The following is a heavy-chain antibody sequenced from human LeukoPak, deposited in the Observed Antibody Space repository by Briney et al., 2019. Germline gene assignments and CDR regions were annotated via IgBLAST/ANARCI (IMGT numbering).Heavy chain of an antibody. CDR2: IYYSGST. J-gene: IGHJ3*02. V-gene: IGHV4-30-4*08. CDR1: GGSISSGGYY. CDR3: ARVVVAASSAFDI. Sequence: SQTLSLTCTVSGGSISSGGYYWSRIRQPPGKGLEWIGYIYYSGSTYYNPSLKSRVTISVDTSKNQFSLKLSSVTAADTAVYYCARVVVAASSAFDIWGQGTMVTVSS. D-gene: IGHD2-15*01.